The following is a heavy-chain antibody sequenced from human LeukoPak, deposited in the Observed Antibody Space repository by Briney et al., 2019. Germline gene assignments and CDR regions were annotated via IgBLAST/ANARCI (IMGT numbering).Heavy chain of an antibody. V-gene: IGHV3-21*01. CDR3: ARPQLGMGYSYYMDV. CDR2: ISSSSISI. J-gene: IGHJ6*03. CDR1: GFTFSSYG. D-gene: IGHD7-27*01. Sequence: TGGSLRLSCAASGFTFSSYGMSWVRQAPGKGLEWVSSISSSSISIYYVDSVKGRFIISRDNAKNSLYLQMNSLRAEDTAVYYCARPQLGMGYSYYMDVWGKGTTVTVSS.